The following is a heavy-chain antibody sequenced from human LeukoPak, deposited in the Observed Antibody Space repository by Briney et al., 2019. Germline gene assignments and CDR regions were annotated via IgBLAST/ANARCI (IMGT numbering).Heavy chain of an antibody. Sequence: PGGSLRLSCAASGFTFSNNAMSWVRQASGKGLEWVSTVNGSGVVTHYAASVRGRFTISRDNSKNTLYLEMNSLRVEDTAVYYCAKCGAASRTTCQESAFDMWGQGTMVTVSS. CDR1: GFTFSNNA. J-gene: IGHJ3*02. D-gene: IGHD1-14*01. CDR2: VNGSGVVT. V-gene: IGHV3-23*01. CDR3: AKCGAASRTTCQESAFDM.